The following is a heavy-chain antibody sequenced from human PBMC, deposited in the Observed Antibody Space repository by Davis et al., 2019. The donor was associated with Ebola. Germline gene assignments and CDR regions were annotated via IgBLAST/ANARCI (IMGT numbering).Heavy chain of an antibody. CDR1: GFTFSSYS. V-gene: IGHV3-21*01. J-gene: IGHJ3*02. CDR3: ASNSYGSSYDAFDI. D-gene: IGHD5-18*01. Sequence: GGSLRLSCAASGFTFSSYSMNWVRQAPGKGLEWVSSISSSSSYIYYADSVKGRFTISRDNAKNSLYLQMNSLRAEDTAVYYCASNSYGSSYDAFDIWGQGTMVTVSS. CDR2: ISSSSSYI.